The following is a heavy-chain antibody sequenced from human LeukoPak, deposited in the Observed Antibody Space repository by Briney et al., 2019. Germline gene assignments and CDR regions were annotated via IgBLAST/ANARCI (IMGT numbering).Heavy chain of an antibody. CDR1: GYTFTDYY. CDR3: ASGPSLGTTHPYFDY. Sequence: GASVKVSCKASGYTFTDYYMHWLRQAPGQGLEWMGWINPNNGGTNYAQRFQGRVTMTRDTSINTAYMEVGRLRFDDTAVYYCASGPSLGTTHPYFDYWGQGTLVAVPS. J-gene: IGHJ4*02. D-gene: IGHD2-15*01. CDR2: INPNNGGT. V-gene: IGHV1-2*02.